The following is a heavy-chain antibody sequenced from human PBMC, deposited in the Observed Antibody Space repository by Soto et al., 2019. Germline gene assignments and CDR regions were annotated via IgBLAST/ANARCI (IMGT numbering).Heavy chain of an antibody. V-gene: IGHV3-9*01. CDR3: AKDMYSSGWYFDY. CDR1: GFTFDDYA. D-gene: IGHD6-19*01. CDR2: ISWNSGSI. J-gene: IGHJ4*02. Sequence: ESGGGLVQPGRSLRLSCAASGFTFDDYAMHWVRQAPGKGLEWVSGISWNSGSIGYADSVKGRFTISRDNAKNSLYLQMNSLRAEDTALYYCAKDMYSSGWYFDYWGQGTLVTVSS.